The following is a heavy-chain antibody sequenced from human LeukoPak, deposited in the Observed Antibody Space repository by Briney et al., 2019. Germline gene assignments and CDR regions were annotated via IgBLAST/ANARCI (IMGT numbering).Heavy chain of an antibody. CDR2: IWYDGSQE. V-gene: IGHV3-33*01. CDR3: ARGRGGYTDHYYTDV. D-gene: IGHD3-22*01. J-gene: IGHJ6*03. CDR1: GFSFRGYG. Sequence: PGGSLRLSCVASGFSFRGYGMHWVRQAPGKGLEWVALIWYDGSQEYYADPVKGRFTISRDNSKNTVSLQMNSLGGEDTAVYYCARGRGGYTDHYYTDVWGKGTTVTVSS.